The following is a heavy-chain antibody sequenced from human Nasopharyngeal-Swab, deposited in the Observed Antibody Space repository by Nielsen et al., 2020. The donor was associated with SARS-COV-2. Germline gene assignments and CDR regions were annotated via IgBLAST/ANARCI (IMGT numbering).Heavy chain of an antibody. Sequence: SVKVSCKASGYTFTSYDISWVRQAPGQGLEWMGRIIPILGIANYAQKFQGRVTITADKSTSTAYMELSSLRSEDTAVYYCARGDSYGASWYFDLWGRGTLVTVSS. V-gene: IGHV1-69*04. CDR1: GYTFTSYD. CDR3: ARGDSYGASWYFDL. CDR2: IIPILGIA. J-gene: IGHJ2*01. D-gene: IGHD5-18*01.